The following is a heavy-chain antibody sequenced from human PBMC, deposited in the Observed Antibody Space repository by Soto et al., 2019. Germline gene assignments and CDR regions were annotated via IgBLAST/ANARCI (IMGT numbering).Heavy chain of an antibody. D-gene: IGHD3-10*01. CDR3: ARNYYGSGSYYKRGVIWFDP. J-gene: IGHJ5*02. CDR2: IYYSGST. CDR1: GGSISSYY. Sequence: SETLSLTCTVSGGSISSYYWSWIRQPPGKGLEWIGYIYYSGSTNYNPSLKSRVTISVDTSKNQFSLKLSSVTAADTAVYYCARNYYGSGSYYKRGVIWFDPWGQGTLVTVS. V-gene: IGHV4-59*01.